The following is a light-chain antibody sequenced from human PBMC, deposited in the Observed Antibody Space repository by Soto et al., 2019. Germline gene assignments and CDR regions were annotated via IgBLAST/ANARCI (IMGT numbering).Light chain of an antibody. CDR1: SSDVGGYNF. CDR3: SSYTASNILEV. J-gene: IGLJ1*01. Sequence: LTQPASVSGSPGQSITISCTGTSSDVGGYNFVSWYQQHPGKAPKLIIYEVTHRPSGVSNRFSGSKSGNTASLTISGLQAEDEADYYCSSYTASNILEVFGTGTKVTVL. CDR2: EVT. V-gene: IGLV2-14*01.